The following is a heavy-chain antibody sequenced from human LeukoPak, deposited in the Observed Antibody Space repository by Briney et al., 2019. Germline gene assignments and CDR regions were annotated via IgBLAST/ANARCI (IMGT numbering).Heavy chain of an antibody. CDR3: ARVLFHSLAVFDY. CDR2: ITTSGTTT. Sequence: PGGSLRLSCAASGFTFSGYKMIWVRQAPGKGLEWVSYITTSGTTTYYADSLKGRFTTSRDNAKNSLYLQMNSLRAEDTAVYYCARVLFHSLAVFDYWGQGTLVTVSS. V-gene: IGHV3-48*03. CDR1: GFTFSGYK. J-gene: IGHJ4*02. D-gene: IGHD2/OR15-2a*01.